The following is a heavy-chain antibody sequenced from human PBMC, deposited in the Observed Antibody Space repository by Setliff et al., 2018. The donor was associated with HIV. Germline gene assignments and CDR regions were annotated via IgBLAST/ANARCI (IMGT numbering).Heavy chain of an antibody. Sequence: HPGGSLRLSCTASGFTFGDYAMSWVRQAPGKGLEWVGFIRSKAYGGTTEYAASVKGRFTISRDDSKSIAYLQMNSLKTEDTAVYYCTRAVLGPLRFCSGGNCMDYWGQGTLVTVSS. V-gene: IGHV3-49*04. CDR3: TRAVLGPLRFCSGGNCMDY. CDR2: IRSKAYGGTT. CDR1: GFTFGDYA. D-gene: IGHD2-15*01. J-gene: IGHJ4*02.